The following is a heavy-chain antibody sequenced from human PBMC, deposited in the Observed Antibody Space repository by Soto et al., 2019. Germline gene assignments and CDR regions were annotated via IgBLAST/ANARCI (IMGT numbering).Heavy chain of an antibody. V-gene: IGHV3-53*01. CDR2: IYSTGTT. Sequence: EVQLVESGGGLIQPGGSLKLSCAASGFTVGNNYMSWVRQAPGKGLEWVSLIYSTGTTKYADSVKGRFTVSRDNAKTTLYLQMNSLIAEDTAVYYCAKDGWGSGSHYNSFGYWGQGTLVTVSS. D-gene: IGHD3-10*01. CDR1: GFTVGNNY. CDR3: AKDGWGSGSHYNSFGY. J-gene: IGHJ4*02.